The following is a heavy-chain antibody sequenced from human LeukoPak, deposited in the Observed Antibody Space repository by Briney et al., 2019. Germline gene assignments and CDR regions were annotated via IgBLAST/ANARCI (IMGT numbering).Heavy chain of an antibody. V-gene: IGHV3-23*01. CDR2: ISGSGVTT. D-gene: IGHD3-22*01. CDR3: ARHSYYYDSSGYFPFDY. J-gene: IGHJ4*02. CDR1: GFPFTSYA. Sequence: HPGGSLRLSCAASGFPFTSYAMTWVRQAPGKGLEWVSAISGSGVTTYFADSVKGRFTISRDNSKNTLYLQMNSLRAEDTAVYYCARHSYYYDSSGYFPFDYWGQGTLVTVSS.